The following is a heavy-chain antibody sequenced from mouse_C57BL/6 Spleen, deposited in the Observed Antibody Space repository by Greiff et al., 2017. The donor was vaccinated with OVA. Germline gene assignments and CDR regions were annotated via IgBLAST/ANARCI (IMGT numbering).Heavy chain of an antibody. Sequence: EVQLKESGPELVKPGASVKIPCKASGYTFTDYNMDWVKQSHGKSLEWIGDINPNNGGTIYNQKFKGKATLTVDKSSSTAYMELRSLTSEDTAVYYCARVTTVVARDMAMDYWGQGTSVTVSS. CDR1: GYTFTDYN. CDR2: INPNNGGT. J-gene: IGHJ4*01. CDR3: ARVTTVVARDMAMDY. V-gene: IGHV1-18*01. D-gene: IGHD1-1*01.